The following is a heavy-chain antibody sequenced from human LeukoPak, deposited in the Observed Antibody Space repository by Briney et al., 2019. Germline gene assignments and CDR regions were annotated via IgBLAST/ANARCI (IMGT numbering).Heavy chain of an antibody. CDR2: ISSSSYI. CDR3: ARVKGALAAAGLDY. Sequence: GESLRLSCAASGFTFSSYSMNWVRQAPGKGLEWVSSISSSSYIYYADSVKGRFTISRDNAKNSLYLQMNSLRAEDTAVYYCARVKGALAAAGLDYWGQGALVTVSS. V-gene: IGHV3-21*01. CDR1: GFTFSSYS. D-gene: IGHD6-13*01. J-gene: IGHJ4*02.